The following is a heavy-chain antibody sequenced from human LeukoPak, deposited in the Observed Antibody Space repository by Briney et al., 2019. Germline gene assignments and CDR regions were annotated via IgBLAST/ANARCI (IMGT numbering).Heavy chain of an antibody. Sequence: GGSLRLSCAASGFTFDDYGMSWVRQAPGKGLEWVSGINWNGGSTGYADSVKGRFTISRNNAKNSLDLQMNSLRAEDTALYYCARDLNYYGSGTDWFDPWGQGTLVTVSS. J-gene: IGHJ5*02. CDR3: ARDLNYYGSGTDWFDP. V-gene: IGHV3-20*04. CDR2: INWNGGST. D-gene: IGHD3-10*01. CDR1: GFTFDDYG.